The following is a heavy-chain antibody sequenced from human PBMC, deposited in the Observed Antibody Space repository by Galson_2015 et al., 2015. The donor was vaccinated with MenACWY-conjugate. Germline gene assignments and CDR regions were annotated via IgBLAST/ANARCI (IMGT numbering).Heavy chain of an antibody. Sequence: SVKVSCKAPGYTFTNYYVHWVRQAPGQGLEWMGGINPSSGSTGYAQKFQGRVTMTRDTSTSTVYLELSSLRSEDTAVYYCARDHAETWVASFGVVKYYGMDVWGKGTTVTVSS. CDR2: INPSSGST. J-gene: IGHJ6*04. D-gene: IGHD3-3*01. CDR3: ARDHAETWVASFGVVKYYGMDV. V-gene: IGHV1-46*01. CDR1: GYTFTNYY.